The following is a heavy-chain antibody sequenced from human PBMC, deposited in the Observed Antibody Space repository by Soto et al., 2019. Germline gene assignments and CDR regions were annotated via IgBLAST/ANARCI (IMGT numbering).Heavy chain of an antibody. J-gene: IGHJ5*02. D-gene: IGHD5-12*01. Sequence: QVHLVQSGVEVKTPGASVKVSCQASGYTFFTYDISWVRQAPEQGLEWMGWMSTYSGDTKYAQKFQGRVTMTTDTSTTTAYLELRSLRSDDTAVYYCARHHGPTTSENWFDPWGQGTLVTVSS. V-gene: IGHV1-18*01. CDR2: MSTYSGDT. CDR3: ARHHGPTTSENWFDP. CDR1: GYTFFTYD.